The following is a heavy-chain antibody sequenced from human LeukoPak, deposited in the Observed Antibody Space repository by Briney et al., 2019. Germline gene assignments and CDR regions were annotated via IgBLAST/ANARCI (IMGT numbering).Heavy chain of an antibody. J-gene: IGHJ5*02. D-gene: IGHD3-22*01. V-gene: IGHV3-23*01. Sequence: GGTLRLSCAASGFTFSSYGMSWVRQAPGKGLQWVSVIIGSGSGTYYADSVKGRFTISRDHSRNTLYLQMNSLRAEDTAVYYCARWYYYETSGLYYGSFDNWGQGTLVTVSS. CDR3: ARWYYYETSGLYYGSFDN. CDR1: GFTFSSYG. CDR2: IIGSGSGT.